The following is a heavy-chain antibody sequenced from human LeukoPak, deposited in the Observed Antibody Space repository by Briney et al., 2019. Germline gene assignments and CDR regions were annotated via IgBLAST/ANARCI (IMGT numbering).Heavy chain of an antibody. V-gene: IGHV3-30*03. J-gene: IGHJ5*02. CDR3: ARENWNHDGNWFDP. Sequence: GGSLRLSCAASGFTFSCYGMHWVRQAPGKGLEWVAVISYDGSNKYYADSVKGRFTISRDNSKNTLYLQMNSLRAEDTAVYYCARENWNHDGNWFDPWGQGTLVTVSS. CDR2: ISYDGSNK. CDR1: GFTFSCYG. D-gene: IGHD1-14*01.